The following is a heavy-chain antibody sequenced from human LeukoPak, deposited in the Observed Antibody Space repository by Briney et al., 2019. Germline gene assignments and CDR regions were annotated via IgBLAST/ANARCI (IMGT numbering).Heavy chain of an antibody. CDR1: GFTVSSNY. D-gene: IGHD5-24*01. Sequence: GGSLRLSCAASGFTVSSNYINWVRQVPGKELEWVSVIFSDGSTYYADSVKGRFTISRDNSKNTLYLQPNTLRVDDTAIYYCARGFRDPPYYYYYYMDVWGKGTTVTISS. J-gene: IGHJ6*03. CDR3: ARGFRDPPYYYYYYMDV. V-gene: IGHV3-53*01. CDR2: IFSDGST.